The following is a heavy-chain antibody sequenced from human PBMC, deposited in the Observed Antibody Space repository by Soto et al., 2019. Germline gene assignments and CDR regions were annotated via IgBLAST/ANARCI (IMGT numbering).Heavy chain of an antibody. CDR3: ARWSGWGLTHTDFDY. D-gene: IGHD6-19*01. CDR2: INPNSGGT. Sequence: ASVKVSCKASGYTFTGYYMHWVRQAPGQGLEWMGWINPNSGGTNYAQKFQGRATMTRDTSISTAYMELSRLRSDDTAVYYCARWSGWGLTHTDFDYWGQGTLVTVSS. J-gene: IGHJ4*02. V-gene: IGHV1-2*02. CDR1: GYTFTGYY.